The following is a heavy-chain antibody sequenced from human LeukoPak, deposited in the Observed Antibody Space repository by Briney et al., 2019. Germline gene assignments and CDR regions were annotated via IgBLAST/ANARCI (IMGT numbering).Heavy chain of an antibody. J-gene: IGHJ4*02. V-gene: IGHV3-23*01. CDR2: ISGSGSGGST. Sequence: GGSLRLSCAASGFTFSSYEMNWVRQAPGKGLEWVSGISGSGSGGSTYYADSVKGRFTISRDDSKNTLYLQMSSLRAEDTATYYCARAFYCSNGVCSSLGDHWSQGTLVTVSS. CDR1: GFTFSSYE. CDR3: ARAFYCSNGVCSSLGDH. D-gene: IGHD2-8*01.